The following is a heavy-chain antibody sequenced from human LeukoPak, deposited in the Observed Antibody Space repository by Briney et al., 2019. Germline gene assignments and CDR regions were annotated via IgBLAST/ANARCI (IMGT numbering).Heavy chain of an antibody. Sequence: GRSLRLSCAASGFTFDDYAMHWVRQAPGKGLEWVSGISWNSGSIGYADSVKGRFTISRDNAKNSLYLQMNSLRAEDTAVYYCARLQYSFLYGSGSYGVDYWGQGTLVTVSS. CDR2: ISWNSGSI. D-gene: IGHD3-10*01. CDR1: GFTFDDYA. V-gene: IGHV3-9*01. CDR3: ARLQYSFLYGSGSYGVDY. J-gene: IGHJ4*02.